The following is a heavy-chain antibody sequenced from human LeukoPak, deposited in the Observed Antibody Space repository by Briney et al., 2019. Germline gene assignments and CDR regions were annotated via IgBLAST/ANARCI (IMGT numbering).Heavy chain of an antibody. J-gene: IGHJ4*02. CDR1: GGSISSYY. Sequence: SETLSLTRTVSGGSISSYYWSWIRQPPGKGLEWIGYIYYTGTTNYNPSLKSRVTISVDTSKNQFSLKLSSLTAADTAVYYCARDSGTYDFFDYWGQGTLVTVSS. CDR2: IYYTGTT. D-gene: IGHD1-26*01. CDR3: ARDSGTYDFFDY. V-gene: IGHV4-59*01.